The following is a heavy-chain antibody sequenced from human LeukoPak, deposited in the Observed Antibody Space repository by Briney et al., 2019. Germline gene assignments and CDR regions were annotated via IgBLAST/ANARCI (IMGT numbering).Heavy chain of an antibody. Sequence: GASVKVSCKASGYTFTSQYMHWVRQAPGQGLEWMGIINPSGCSTSYAQKFQGRVTMTRDTSTSTVYMELSSLRSEDTAVYYCARDPGIVGGGAYYFDYWGQGTLVTVSS. CDR2: INPSGCST. J-gene: IGHJ4*02. CDR3: ARDPGIVGGGAYYFDY. CDR1: GYTFTSQY. V-gene: IGHV1-46*01. D-gene: IGHD3-22*01.